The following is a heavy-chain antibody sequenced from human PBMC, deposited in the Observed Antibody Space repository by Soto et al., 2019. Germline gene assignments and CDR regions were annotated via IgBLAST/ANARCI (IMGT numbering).Heavy chain of an antibody. V-gene: IGHV3-23*01. CDR2: ISDTGAST. CDR1: GFTFKESA. J-gene: IGHJ4*02. CDR3: AKGRGSGWAWYFDN. Sequence: LSLSCSASGFTFKESAMNWVRQAPGTGLEWVASISDTGASTWYAESVRGRLSISRDNSKNTLYLQMNSLRGEDTAVYYCAKGRGSGWAWYFDNWGQGTLVTVSS. D-gene: IGHD6-19*01.